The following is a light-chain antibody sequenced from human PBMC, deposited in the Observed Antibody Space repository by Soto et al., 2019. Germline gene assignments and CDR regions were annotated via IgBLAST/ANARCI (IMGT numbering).Light chain of an antibody. CDR3: QQANSFPPT. Sequence: EIVLTQSPGTLSLSPGERATLSCRASQSVSSSYLAWYQQKPGQAPRLLIYRTSNRATGIPDRFSGSGSGTDLTLTISSLQPEDFATYYCQQANSFPPTFGQGTRLEIK. CDR2: RTS. CDR1: QSVSSSY. J-gene: IGKJ5*01. V-gene: IGKV3-20*01.